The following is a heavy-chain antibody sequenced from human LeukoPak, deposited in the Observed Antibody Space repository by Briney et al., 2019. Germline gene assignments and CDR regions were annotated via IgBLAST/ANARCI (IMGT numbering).Heavy chain of an antibody. V-gene: IGHV3-66*02. J-gene: IGHJ6*03. CDR1: GFTVSFNY. CDR3: ARGEDLDFWSGSPMDV. D-gene: IGHD3-3*01. CDR2: IYSGGSI. Sequence: GGPLRLSCAASGFTVSFNYMSWVRQAPGKGLEWVSVIYSGGSIYYADSVKGRFTISRDNSKNTLYLQMNSLRAEDTAVYYCARGEDLDFWSGSPMDVWGKGTTVTVSS.